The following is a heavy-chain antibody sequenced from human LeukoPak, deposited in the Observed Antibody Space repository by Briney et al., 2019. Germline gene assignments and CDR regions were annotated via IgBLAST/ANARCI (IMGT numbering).Heavy chain of an antibody. V-gene: IGHV3-23*01. CDR1: GFTFSSYG. CDR3: ANYDFWSGYYYFNY. J-gene: IGHJ4*02. CDR2: ISDSGGST. D-gene: IGHD3-3*01. Sequence: GGSLRLSCAASGFTFSSYGMSWVRQAPGKGLEWVSVISDSGGSTYCADSVKGRLTISRDNSKNTLYLQMNSLRAEDTAVYYCANYDFWSGYYYFNYWGQGTLVTVSS.